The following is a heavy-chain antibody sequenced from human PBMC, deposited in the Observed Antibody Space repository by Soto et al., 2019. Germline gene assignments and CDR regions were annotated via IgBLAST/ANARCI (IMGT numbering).Heavy chain of an antibody. CDR1: GGSISSSSYY. D-gene: IGHD3-16*02. CDR2: IYYSGST. Sequence: SETLSLTCTVSGGSISSSSYYWGWIRQPPGKGLEWIGSIYYSGSTYYNPSLKSRVTISVDTSKNQFSLKLSSVTAADTAVYYCAGDPRMITFGGVIVMPTGFDYWGQGTLVTVSS. J-gene: IGHJ4*02. CDR3: AGDPRMITFGGVIVMPTGFDY. V-gene: IGHV4-39*01.